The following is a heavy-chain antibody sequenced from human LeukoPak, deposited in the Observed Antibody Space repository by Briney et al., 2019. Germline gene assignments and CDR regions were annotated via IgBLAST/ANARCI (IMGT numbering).Heavy chain of an antibody. D-gene: IGHD6-13*01. CDR3: ARAPISSWYYYNTFDY. CDR2: MYYSGST. V-gene: IGHV4-39*01. J-gene: IGHJ4*02. Sequence: PSETLSLTCTVSGGSISSSSYYWGWIRQPPGKGLEWIGSMYYSGSTYYNPSLKSRVTISVDMSKNQFSLKLSSVTAADTAVYYCARAPISSWYYYNTFDYWGQGTLVTVSS. CDR1: GGSISSSSYY.